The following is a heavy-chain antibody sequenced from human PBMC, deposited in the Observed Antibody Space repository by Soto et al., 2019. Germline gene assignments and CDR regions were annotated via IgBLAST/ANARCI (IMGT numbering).Heavy chain of an antibody. J-gene: IGHJ6*02. Sequence: GESLKISCKGSGYSFTSYWISWVRQMPGKGLEWMGRIDPSDSYTNYSPSFQGHVTISADKSISTAYLQWSSLKASDAAMYYCARLEATTYYYYYGMDVWGQGTTVTVSS. CDR2: IDPSDSYT. V-gene: IGHV5-10-1*01. CDR1: GYSFTSYW. D-gene: IGHD5-12*01. CDR3: ARLEATTYYYYYGMDV.